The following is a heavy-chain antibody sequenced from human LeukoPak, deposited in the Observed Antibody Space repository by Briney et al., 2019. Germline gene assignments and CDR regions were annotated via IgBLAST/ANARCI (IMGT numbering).Heavy chain of an antibody. CDR3: AKESGVVIIASSFDY. Sequence: GSLRLSCAASGFTSSSYGLHWVRQAPGKGLEWVAVISYDGSNKYYADSVKGRFTISRDNSKNTLYLQMNSLRAEDTAVYYCAKESGVVIIASSFDYWGQGTLVTVSS. D-gene: IGHD3-3*01. CDR1: GFTSSSYG. J-gene: IGHJ4*02. V-gene: IGHV3-30*18. CDR2: ISYDGSNK.